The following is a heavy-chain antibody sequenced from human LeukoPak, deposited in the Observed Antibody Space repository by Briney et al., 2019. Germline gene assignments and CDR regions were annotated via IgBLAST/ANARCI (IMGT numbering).Heavy chain of an antibody. CDR2: ISGYNGNT. D-gene: IGHD1-26*01. V-gene: IGHV1-18*01. CDR3: ARDAPYSGSYLDY. J-gene: IGHJ4*02. CDR1: GYTFTSYA. Sequence: ASVKVSRKASGYTFTSYAISWVRQAPGQGPEWMGWISGYNGNTNYPQRLQGRVTMTTDTPTSIAYMELRSLRSDDTAVYYCARDAPYSGSYLDYWGQGTLVTVSS.